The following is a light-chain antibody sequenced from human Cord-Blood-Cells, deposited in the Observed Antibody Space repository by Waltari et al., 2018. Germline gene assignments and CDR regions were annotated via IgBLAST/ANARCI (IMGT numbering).Light chain of an antibody. CDR1: QSVSSY. CDR2: DAS. Sequence: EIVLTQSPATLSLSPGDRATLSCRASQSVSSYLAWYQQKPGQAPSLLIYDASNRATGIPARFSGSGSGTDFTLTISSLEPEDFAVYYCQQRSNWPPTFGGGTKVEIK. V-gene: IGKV3-11*01. J-gene: IGKJ4*01. CDR3: QQRSNWPPT.